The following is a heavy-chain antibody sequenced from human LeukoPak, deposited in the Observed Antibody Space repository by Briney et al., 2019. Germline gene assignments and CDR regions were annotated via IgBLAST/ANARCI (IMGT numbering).Heavy chain of an antibody. J-gene: IGHJ4*02. CDR2: INSDGIST. CDR3: AKGGATVIDY. Sequence: PGGSLRLSCAASAFTFSSYWMHWVRQAPGKGLVWVSRINSDGISTSYADSVKGRFTISRDNAKNTLYLQMNSFRAEDTAVYYCAKGGATVIDYWGQGTLVTVSS. CDR1: AFTFSSYW. V-gene: IGHV3-74*01. D-gene: IGHD4-17*01.